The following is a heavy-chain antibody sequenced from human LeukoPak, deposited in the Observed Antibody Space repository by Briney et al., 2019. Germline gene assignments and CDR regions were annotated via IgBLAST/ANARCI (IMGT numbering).Heavy chain of an antibody. CDR2: INPNSGGT. CDR1: GYTFTGYY. V-gene: IGHV1-2*02. Sequence: ASVRVSCKASGYTFTGYYMHLVRQGPGQGLEWIGWINPNSGGTNFAQKFQGRVTMTRDTSISTAYMELSSLRSDDTAVYYCARDKGTDMGYYFDYWGQGTLVTVSS. J-gene: IGHJ4*02. D-gene: IGHD5-18*01. CDR3: ARDKGTDMGYYFDY.